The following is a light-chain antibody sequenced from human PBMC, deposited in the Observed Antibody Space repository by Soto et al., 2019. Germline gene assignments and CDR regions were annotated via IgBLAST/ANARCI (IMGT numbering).Light chain of an antibody. CDR1: QTINKW. J-gene: IGKJ1*01. Sequence: DIQMTQSPSTLSASVGDRVTITCRASQTINKWLAWYQQKPGKAPQLLISDASSLQNGVPSRFGGSGSGTEFTLTISSLRPEDFATYYCQQYSDYSSFGHGTKVEIK. CDR2: DAS. CDR3: QQYSDYSS. V-gene: IGKV1-5*01.